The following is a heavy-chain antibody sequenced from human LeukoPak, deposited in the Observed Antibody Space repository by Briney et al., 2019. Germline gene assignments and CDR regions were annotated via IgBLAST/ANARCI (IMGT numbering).Heavy chain of an antibody. J-gene: IGHJ3*02. Sequence: SGPVLVKPTETLTLTCTVSGFSLSNSRMGVSWIRQPLGKALEWLAHIFSNDEKSYSTSLKSRLTISKDTSKSQVVLTMTNMDPADTGTYYCSRIRGGPYYYGSRNYYCDAFDIWGQGTMVTVSS. CDR3: SRIRGGPYYYGSRNYYCDAFDI. D-gene: IGHD3-22*01. CDR1: GFSLSNSRMG. V-gene: IGHV2-26*01. CDR2: IFSNDEK.